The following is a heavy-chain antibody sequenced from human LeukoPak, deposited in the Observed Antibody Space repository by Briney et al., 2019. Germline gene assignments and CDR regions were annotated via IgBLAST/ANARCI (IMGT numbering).Heavy chain of an antibody. D-gene: IGHD6-6*01. J-gene: IGHJ5*02. CDR1: GGSISSGGYS. Sequence: TLSLTCAVSGGSISSGGYSWSWIRQPPGKGLEWIGYIYHSGSTYYNPSLKSRVTISVDRSKNQFSLKLSSVTAADTAVYYCARALLGIAARRGWFDPWGQGTLVTVSS. CDR3: ARALLGIAARRGWFDP. CDR2: IYHSGST. V-gene: IGHV4-30-2*01.